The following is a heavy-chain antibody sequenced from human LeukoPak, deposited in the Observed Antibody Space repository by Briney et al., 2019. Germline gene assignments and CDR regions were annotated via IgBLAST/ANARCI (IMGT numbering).Heavy chain of an antibody. Sequence: HPGGSLRLSCATSGFIFSSYGMHWVRQAPGKGLEWVAVIWYDGSDKYYADSVKGRFTISRDNSKNTLYLQMNSLRAEDTAVYYCVRGEGWYFGLWGRGTMVAVSS. CDR2: IWYDGSDK. CDR1: GFIFSSYG. CDR3: VRGEGWYFGL. J-gene: IGHJ2*01. V-gene: IGHV3-33*01.